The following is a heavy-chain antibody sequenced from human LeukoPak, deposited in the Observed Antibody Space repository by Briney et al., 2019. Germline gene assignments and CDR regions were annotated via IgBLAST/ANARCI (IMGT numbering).Heavy chain of an antibody. J-gene: IGHJ4*02. CDR1: GFTVSSNY. CDR2: IYSGGST. Sequence: GGSLRLYCAASGFTVSSNYMTWVRQAPGKGLEWVSVIYSGGSTYYADSVKGRFTISTDNSKNTLYLQMNSLRAEDTAVYYCARDSGRHGYKKPRRKLDYWGEGTLVTVSS. V-gene: IGHV3-66*01. D-gene: IGHD5-24*01. CDR3: ARDSGRHGYKKPRRKLDY.